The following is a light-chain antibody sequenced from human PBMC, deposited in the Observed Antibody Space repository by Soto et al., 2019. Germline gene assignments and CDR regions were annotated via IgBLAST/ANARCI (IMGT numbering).Light chain of an antibody. V-gene: IGKV3-11*01. CDR1: QSVSSY. CDR2: DAS. J-gene: IGKJ1*01. CDR3: QQRSNWPPTWT. Sequence: EIVLTPSPATLSLSPGERATLSCRASQSVSSYLAWYQQKPGQAPRLLIYDASNRATGIPARFSGSGSGTDFTLTISSLEPEDFAVYYCQQRSNWPPTWTFGQGTKVEIK.